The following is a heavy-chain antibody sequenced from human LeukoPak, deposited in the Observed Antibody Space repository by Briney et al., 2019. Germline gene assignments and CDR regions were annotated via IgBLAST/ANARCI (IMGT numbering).Heavy chain of an antibody. CDR1: GFSFSSYA. V-gene: IGHV3-21*01. Sequence: GGSLRLSCAASGFSFSSYALNWVRQAPGKGLEWVSSITSSSNYIYYADSLKGRFTVSRDNAKNSLFLQMDSLRAEDTAVYYCARGLRIAARLDYWGQGTLATVSS. D-gene: IGHD6-6*01. CDR2: ITSSSNYI. CDR3: ARGLRIAARLDY. J-gene: IGHJ4*02.